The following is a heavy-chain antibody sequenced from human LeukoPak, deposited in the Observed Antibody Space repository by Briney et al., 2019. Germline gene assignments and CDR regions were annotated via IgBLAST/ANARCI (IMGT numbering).Heavy chain of an antibody. J-gene: IGHJ4*02. CDR3: ARGGYCGGDCYYFDY. CDR1: GFTFSSYG. Sequence: PGGSLRLSCAASGFTFSSYGMHWVRQAPGKGLECVALISYDGSNEYYADSVKGRFTISRDNSKNTLYLQMNSLRAEDTAVYYCARGGYCGGDCYYFDYWGQGTLVTVSS. D-gene: IGHD2-21*02. V-gene: IGHV3-30*03. CDR2: ISYDGSNE.